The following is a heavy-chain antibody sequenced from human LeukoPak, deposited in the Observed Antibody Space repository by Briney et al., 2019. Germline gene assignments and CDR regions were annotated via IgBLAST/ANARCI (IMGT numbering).Heavy chain of an antibody. CDR2: ISAYNGNT. D-gene: IGHD2-2*01. V-gene: IGHV1-18*01. CDR1: GYTFTSYG. Sequence: ASVKVSCKASGYTFTSYGISWVRQAPGQGLEWMGWISAYNGNTNYAQKLQGRVPMTTDTSTSTAYMELRSLRSDDTAVYYCARVEDIVVVPAADNWFDPWGQGTLVTVSS. J-gene: IGHJ5*02. CDR3: ARVEDIVVVPAADNWFDP.